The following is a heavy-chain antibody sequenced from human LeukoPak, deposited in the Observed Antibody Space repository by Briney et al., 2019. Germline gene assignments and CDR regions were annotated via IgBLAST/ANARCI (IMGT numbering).Heavy chain of an antibody. CDR3: AREAPHR. Sequence: GGSLRLSCAASGFTFNSYWMHWVRQAPGKGLVWVSRINRDGSTTNYADSVRGRFTISRDNAKNTLYLQMNSLIAEDTAVYYCAREAPHRWGQGTLVTVSS. CDR1: GFTFNSYW. V-gene: IGHV3-74*01. CDR2: INRDGSTT. J-gene: IGHJ5*02.